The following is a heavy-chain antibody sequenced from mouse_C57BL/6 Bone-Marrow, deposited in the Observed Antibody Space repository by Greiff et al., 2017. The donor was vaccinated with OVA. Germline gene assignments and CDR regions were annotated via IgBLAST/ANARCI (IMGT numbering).Heavy chain of an antibody. CDR1: GFTFSSYG. J-gene: IGHJ2*01. D-gene: IGHD2-5*01. Sequence: DVHLVESGGDLVKPGGSLKLSCAASGFTFSSYGMSWVRQTPDKRLEWVATISSGGSYTYYPDSVKGRFTISRDNAKNTLYLQMSSLKSEDTAMYYCARHRDYSNYSYYFDYWGQGTTLTVSS. CDR2: ISSGGSYT. CDR3: ARHRDYSNYSYYFDY. V-gene: IGHV5-6*01.